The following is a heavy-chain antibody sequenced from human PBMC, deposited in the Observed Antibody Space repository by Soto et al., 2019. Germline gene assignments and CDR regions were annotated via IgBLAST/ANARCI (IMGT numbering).Heavy chain of an antibody. J-gene: IGHJ6*03. CDR2: ISNNGAHT. CDR1: GFTFSNYE. CDR3: ASRGSGSSWPNVYMDV. Sequence: EAQLVESGGGLVQPGGSLRLSCAASGFTFSNYEMHWVRQAPGKGLEYVSGISNNGAHTDYAKSVKGRFTIYRDNSENTLYLQMGSLRAEDMALYYCASRGSGSSWPNVYMDVWGKGTTVTVSS. D-gene: IGHD6-13*01. V-gene: IGHV3-64*01.